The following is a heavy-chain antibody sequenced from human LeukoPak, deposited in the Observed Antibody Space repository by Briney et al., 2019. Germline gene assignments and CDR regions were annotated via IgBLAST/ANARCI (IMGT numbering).Heavy chain of an antibody. CDR2: ISGSGGST. D-gene: IGHD2-2*01. Sequence: GGSLRLSCAASGFTFSSYAMSWVRQAPGKGLEWVSAISGSGGSTYYADSVKGRFTISRDNSKNTLYLQMNSLRAEDTAVYYCAKGGEYSSSTSCYRVYWGQGTLVTVSS. CDR1: GFTFSSYA. CDR3: AKGGEYSSSTSCYRVY. V-gene: IGHV3-23*01. J-gene: IGHJ4*02.